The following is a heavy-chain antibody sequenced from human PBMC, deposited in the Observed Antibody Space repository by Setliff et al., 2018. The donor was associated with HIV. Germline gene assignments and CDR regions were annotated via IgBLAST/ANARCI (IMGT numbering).Heavy chain of an antibody. D-gene: IGHD3-22*01. CDR3: ARGMDYYDTSGYYQYYFDY. CDR2: INPKSDGT. V-gene: IGHV1-2*04. J-gene: IGHJ4*02. Sequence: ASVKVSCKASGYSFTDYYIHWVRQAPGQGLEWMGWINPKSDGTNYAQKFQGWITMTRDTSISTAYMELSRLRSDDTAVYYCARGMDYYDTSGYYQYYFDYWGQGTRVTSPQ. CDR1: GYSFTDYY.